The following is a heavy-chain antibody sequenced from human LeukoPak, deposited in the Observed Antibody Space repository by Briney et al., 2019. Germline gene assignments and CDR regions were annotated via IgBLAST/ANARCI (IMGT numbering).Heavy chain of an antibody. Sequence: GGSLRLSCTASGFTFGDYAMSWVRQAPGKGLEWVGFIRSKAYGGTTEYAASVKGRFTISRDDSKSIAFLQMNSLKTEDTAVYYCTTDIVLMVYECHFDYWGQGTLVTVSS. V-gene: IGHV3-49*04. CDR1: GFTFGDYA. J-gene: IGHJ4*02. CDR3: TTDIVLMVYECHFDY. D-gene: IGHD2-8*01. CDR2: IRSKAYGGTT.